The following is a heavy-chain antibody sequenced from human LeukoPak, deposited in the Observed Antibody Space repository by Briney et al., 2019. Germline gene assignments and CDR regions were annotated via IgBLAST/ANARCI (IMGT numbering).Heavy chain of an antibody. D-gene: IGHD1-1*01. V-gene: IGHV1-2*02. J-gene: IGHJ4*02. CDR1: GYTFTGYY. CDR2: INPNSGGT. CDR3: AREWQLERHVDY. Sequence: ASVKVSCKASGYTFTGYYMHWVRQAPGQGLEWMGWINPNSGGTNYAQKFQGRVTMTRDTSISTAYMELSRLRSDDTAVYYCAREWQLERHVDYWGQGTLVTVSS.